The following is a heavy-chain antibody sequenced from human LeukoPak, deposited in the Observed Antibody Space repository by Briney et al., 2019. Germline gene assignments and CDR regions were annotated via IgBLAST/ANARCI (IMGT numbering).Heavy chain of an antibody. CDR2: IRYDGSNK. CDR3: AKDQGYYYMDV. V-gene: IGHV3-30*02. CDR1: GFTFSSYD. Sequence: GVSLRLSCAASGFTFSSYDMHWVRQAPGKGLEWVAFIRYDGSNKYYAESVKGRFTISRDNSKNTLYLQMNSLRAEDTAVYYCAKDQGYYYMDVWGKGTTVTVSS. J-gene: IGHJ6*03.